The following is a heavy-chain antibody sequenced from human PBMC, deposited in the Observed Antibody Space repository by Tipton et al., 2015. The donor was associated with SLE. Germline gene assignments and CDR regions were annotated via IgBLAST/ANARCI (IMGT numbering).Heavy chain of an antibody. J-gene: IGHJ2*01. V-gene: IGHV4-59*08. Sequence: TLSLTCTVSGGSISSYYWSWIRQPPGKGLEWIGYIYYSGSTNYNPSLKSRVTISVDTSKNQFSLKLSSVTAADTAVYYCAGGGTYWYFDLWGRGTLVTVSS. CDR2: IYYSGST. D-gene: IGHD3-16*01. CDR3: AGGGTYWYFDL. CDR1: GGSISSYY.